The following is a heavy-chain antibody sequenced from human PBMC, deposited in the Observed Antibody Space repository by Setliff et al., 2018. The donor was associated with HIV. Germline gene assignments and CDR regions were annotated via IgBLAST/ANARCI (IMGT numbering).Heavy chain of an antibody. V-gene: IGHV4-38-2*01. Sequence: SETLSLTCAVSAYSINSGYYWGWIRQSPGKGLEWIASIYHSGSTYYNPSLKSRVTISVDTSKNQFSLKLSSVTAADTAVYYCARHDGTYCGGDCYLLGYFDLWGRGTLVTVAS. J-gene: IGHJ2*01. D-gene: IGHD2-21*02. CDR2: IYHSGST. CDR1: AYSINSGYY. CDR3: ARHDGTYCGGDCYLLGYFDL.